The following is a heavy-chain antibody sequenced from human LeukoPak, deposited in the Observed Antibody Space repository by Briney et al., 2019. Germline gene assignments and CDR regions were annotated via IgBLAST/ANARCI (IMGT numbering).Heavy chain of an antibody. Sequence: ASVKVPCKSSGGTFSSYAISWVRQAPGQGLEWMGRIIPIFGTANYAQKFQGRVTLTTDESTSTAYMELSSLRSEDTAVYALARDVGLVVPAAIRGYNWFDPWGQGTLVTVSS. CDR1: GGTFSSYA. D-gene: IGHD2-2*01. J-gene: IGHJ5*02. V-gene: IGHV1-69*05. CDR2: IIPIFGTA. CDR3: ARDVGLVVPAAIRGYNWFDP.